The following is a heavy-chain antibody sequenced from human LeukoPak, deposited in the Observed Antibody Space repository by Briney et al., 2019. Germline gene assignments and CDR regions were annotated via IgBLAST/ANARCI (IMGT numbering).Heavy chain of an antibody. J-gene: IGHJ4*02. V-gene: IGHV3-30-3*02. Sequence: GGSLRLSCAASGFTFSSYAMSWVRQAPGKGLEWVAVISYDGSNKYYADSVKGRFTISRDNSKNTLYLQMNSLRAEDTAVYYCAKSMIVVVTSLGYWGQGTLVTVSS. D-gene: IGHD3-22*01. CDR2: ISYDGSNK. CDR1: GFTFSSYA. CDR3: AKSMIVVVTSLGY.